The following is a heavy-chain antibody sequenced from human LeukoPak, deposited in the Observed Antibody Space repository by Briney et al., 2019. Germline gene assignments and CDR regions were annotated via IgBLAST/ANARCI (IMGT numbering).Heavy chain of an antibody. V-gene: IGHV3-23*01. CDR2: ISGSGGST. D-gene: IGHD3-10*01. J-gene: IGHJ4*02. Sequence: PGGSLRLSCAASGFTFSSYGMSWVRQAPGKGLEWVSAISGSGGSTYYADSVKGRFTISRDNSKNTLYLQMNSLRVEDTAVYYCAKAPYYYGSGSFSIYYFDYWGQGTLVTVSS. CDR3: AKAPYYYGSGSFSIYYFDY. CDR1: GFTFSSYG.